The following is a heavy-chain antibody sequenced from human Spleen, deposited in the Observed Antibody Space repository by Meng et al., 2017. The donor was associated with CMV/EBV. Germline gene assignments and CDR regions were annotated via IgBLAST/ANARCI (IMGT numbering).Heavy chain of an antibody. J-gene: IGHJ5*02. CDR3: ARDDNWFDP. V-gene: IGHV1-2*02. Sequence: QVQVVHVGDEVKRAGASVKVSCKASGYTLTGYYRHWVRQDPGQGLEWMGWINPNSGGTNYAQKFQGRVNMTRDTSISTAYMELSRLRSDDTAVYYCARDDNWFDPWGQGTLVTVSS. CDR2: INPNSGGT. CDR1: GYTLTGYY.